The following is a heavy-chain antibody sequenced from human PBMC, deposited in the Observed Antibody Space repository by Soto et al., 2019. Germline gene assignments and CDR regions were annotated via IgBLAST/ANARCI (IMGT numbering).Heavy chain of an antibody. Sequence: SVKVSCKASGGTFSSYAISWLRQAPGQGLEWMGGIIPIFGTANYAQKFQGRVTITADKSTSTAYMELSSLRSEDTAVYYCARSQYYDFWSGSPYYYYYGMDVWGQGTTVTVSS. CDR1: GGTFSSYA. D-gene: IGHD3-3*01. CDR2: IIPIFGTA. J-gene: IGHJ6*02. CDR3: ARSQYYDFWSGSPYYYYYGMDV. V-gene: IGHV1-69*06.